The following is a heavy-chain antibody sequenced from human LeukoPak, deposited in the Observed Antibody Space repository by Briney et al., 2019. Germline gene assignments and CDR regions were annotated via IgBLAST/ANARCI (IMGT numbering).Heavy chain of an antibody. D-gene: IGHD5-12*01. Sequence: GGSLRLPCAASGFTFSSYGMYWVRQAPGKGLEWVAFIRYDGSNKYYADSVKGRFTISRDNSKNTLYLQMKSLRAEDTAVYYCAKGGGYEAQYYYYYLDVWGKGTTVTISS. CDR3: AKGGGYEAQYYYYYLDV. J-gene: IGHJ6*03. CDR2: IRYDGSNK. V-gene: IGHV3-30*02. CDR1: GFTFSSYG.